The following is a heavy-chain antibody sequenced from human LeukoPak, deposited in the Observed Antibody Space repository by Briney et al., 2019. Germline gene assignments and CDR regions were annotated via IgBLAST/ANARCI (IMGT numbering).Heavy chain of an antibody. D-gene: IGHD6-19*01. Sequence: GSLRLSCAASGFTFRNYWMSWVRQVPGTGLEWVANIKQDGSDRNYVTSVRGRFTISRDNAESSLYLQMNSLRAEDTAVYYCVRNLAVAGTCFDSWGQGTLVTVSS. J-gene: IGHJ4*02. V-gene: IGHV3-7*03. CDR3: VRNLAVAGTCFDS. CDR1: GFTFRNYW. CDR2: IKQDGSDR.